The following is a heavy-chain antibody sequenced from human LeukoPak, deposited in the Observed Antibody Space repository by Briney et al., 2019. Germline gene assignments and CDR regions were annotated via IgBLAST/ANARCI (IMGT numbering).Heavy chain of an antibody. CDR3: VRDTAVAAKFGNWHFDL. J-gene: IGHJ2*01. D-gene: IGHD2-21*02. CDR1: GFTFSRYD. CDR2: IGTAGDT. V-gene: IGHV3-13*01. Sequence: GGSLRLSCAASGFTFSRYDMHWVRQDTGRGLEWVSVIGTAGDTYYPGSVKGRFTISRENAKNSLYPQMNSLRAEDTAVYYCVRDTAVAAKFGNWHFDLWGRGTLVTVSS.